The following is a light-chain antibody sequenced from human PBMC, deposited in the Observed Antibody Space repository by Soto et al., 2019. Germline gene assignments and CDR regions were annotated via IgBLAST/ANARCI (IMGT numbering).Light chain of an antibody. CDR3: QQYNIWPKT. J-gene: IGKJ1*01. CDR2: RAS. Sequence: VTQSPASLSVSPGDRVTISCRAGPISSNLAWHQQRPGQAPRLLIYRASNRATDIPARFSGSGSGTEFTLTISSLQSEDFAVYYCQQYNIWPKTFGQGTKVDI. CDR1: PISSN. V-gene: IGKV3-15*01.